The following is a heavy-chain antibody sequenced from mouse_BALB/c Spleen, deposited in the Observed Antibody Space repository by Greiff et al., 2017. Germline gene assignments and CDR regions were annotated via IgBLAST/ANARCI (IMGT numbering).Heavy chain of an antibody. D-gene: IGHD2-4*01. CDR3: AIYDYAWFAY. V-gene: IGHV2-9*02. CDR1: GFSLTSYG. Sequence: QVQLKQSGPGLVAPSQSLSITCTVSGFSLTSYGVHWVRQPPGKGLEWLGVIWAGGSTNYNSALMSRLSISKDNSKSQVFLKMNSLQTDDTAMYYCAIYDYAWFAYWGQGTLVTVSA. CDR2: IWAGGST. J-gene: IGHJ3*01.